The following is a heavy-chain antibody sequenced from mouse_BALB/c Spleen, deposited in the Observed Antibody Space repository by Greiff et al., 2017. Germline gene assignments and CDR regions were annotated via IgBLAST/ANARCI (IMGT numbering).Heavy chain of an antibody. D-gene: IGHD1-2*01. Sequence: EVKVVESGGGLVQPGGSRKLSCAASGFTFSSFGMHWVRQAPEKGLEWVAYISSGSSTIYYADTVKGRFTISRDNPKNTLFLQMTSLRSEDTAMYYCARDYGYPYWYFDVWGAGTTVTVSS. CDR3: ARDYGYPYWYFDV. V-gene: IGHV5-17*02. CDR2: ISSGSSTI. CDR1: GFTFSSFG. J-gene: IGHJ1*01.